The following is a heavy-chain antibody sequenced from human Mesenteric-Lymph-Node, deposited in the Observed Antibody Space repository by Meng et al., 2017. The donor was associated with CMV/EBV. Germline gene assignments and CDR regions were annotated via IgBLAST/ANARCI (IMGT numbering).Heavy chain of an antibody. D-gene: IGHD5-12*01. V-gene: IGHV2-5*02. Sequence: CTFSVFSLSTSGVGVGWIRQPPGKALEWLAPIYWDDDKRYSPSLKSRLAITKDTSKNQVVLTLTNMDPVDTATYYCAHRRQGAYVNYWGQGTLVTVSS. CDR3: AHRRQGAYVNY. CDR1: VFSLSTSGVG. J-gene: IGHJ4*02. CDR2: IYWDDDK.